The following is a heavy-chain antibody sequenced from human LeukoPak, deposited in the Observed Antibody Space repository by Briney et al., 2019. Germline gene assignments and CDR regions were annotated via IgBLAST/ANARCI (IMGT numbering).Heavy chain of an antibody. CDR2: ISSSSSYI. CDR3: ARDTSSGWYDAFDI. Sequence: GGSLRLSCAASGFTFSSYGMTWVRQAPGKGLEWVSSISSSSSYIYYADSVKGRFTISRDNAKNSLYLQMNSLRAEDTAVYYCARDTSSGWYDAFDIWGQGTMVTVSS. D-gene: IGHD6-19*01. J-gene: IGHJ3*02. CDR1: GFTFSSYG. V-gene: IGHV3-21*01.